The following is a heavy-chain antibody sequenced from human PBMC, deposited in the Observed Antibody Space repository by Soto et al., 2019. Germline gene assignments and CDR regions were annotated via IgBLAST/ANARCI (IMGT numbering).Heavy chain of an antibody. CDR2: ISAYNGNT. D-gene: IGHD6-13*01. J-gene: IGHJ5*02. CDR1: GYTFTSYV. CDR3: ARDIAAAGSSDWFDP. V-gene: IGHV1-18*01. Sequence: ASVKVSCKASGYTFTSYVISWVRQAPGQGLEWMGWISAYNGNTNYAQKLQGRVTMTTDTSTSTAYMELRSLRSDDTAVYYCARDIAAAGSSDWFDPWGQGTLVTVSS.